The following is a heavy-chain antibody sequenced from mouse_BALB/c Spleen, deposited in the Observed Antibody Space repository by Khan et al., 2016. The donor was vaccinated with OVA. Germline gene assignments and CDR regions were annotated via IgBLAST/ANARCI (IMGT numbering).Heavy chain of an antibody. D-gene: IGHD1-1*02. CDR2: INTYTGEP. CDR1: GYTFTIYG. CDR3: ARVGYNGTMDY. Sequence: QIQLVQSGPELKKPGETVKISCKASGYTFTIYGMNWVRQAPGKGLKWMGWINTYTGEPTYADDFKGRFAFSLDTSASTAFLQINNLKNEDTATYFCARVGYNGTMDYWGQGTSVTVSS. V-gene: IGHV9-3-1*01. J-gene: IGHJ4*01.